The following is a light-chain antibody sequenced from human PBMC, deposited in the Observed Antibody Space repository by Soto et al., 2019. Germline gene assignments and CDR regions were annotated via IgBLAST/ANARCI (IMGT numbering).Light chain of an antibody. J-gene: IGKJ3*01. CDR3: QQYGSSPFT. Sequence: AIRMTQSPSSFSASTGDRVTITCRASQGISSYLAWYQQKPGKALKLLIYDASSRATGIPDRFSGSGSGTDFTLTISRLEPEDFAVYYCQQYGSSPFTFGPGTKVD. V-gene: IGKV1-8*01. CDR1: QGISSY. CDR2: DAS.